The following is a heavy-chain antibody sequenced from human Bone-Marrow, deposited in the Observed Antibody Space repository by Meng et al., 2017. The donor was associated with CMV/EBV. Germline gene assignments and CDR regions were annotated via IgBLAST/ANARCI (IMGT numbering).Heavy chain of an antibody. J-gene: IGHJ4*02. V-gene: IGHV1-2*02. Sequence: ASVKVSCKASGYTFTGYYMHWVRQAPGQGLEWMGWINPNSGGTNYAQKFQGRVTMTRDTSISTAYMELRSLRSDDTAVYYCARDRERRFTMIPGDYWGQGTLVTVSS. D-gene: IGHD3-22*01. CDR1: GYTFTGYY. CDR2: INPNSGGT. CDR3: ARDRERRFTMIPGDY.